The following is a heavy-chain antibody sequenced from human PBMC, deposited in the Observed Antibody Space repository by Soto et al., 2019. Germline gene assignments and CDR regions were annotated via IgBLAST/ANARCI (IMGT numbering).Heavy chain of an antibody. D-gene: IGHD1-26*01. CDR1: GFSFTTPGMR. V-gene: IGHV2-70*04. Sequence: GSGPTLVNPTQTLTLTCTFSGFSFTTPGMRVNWIRQPPGKALEWLARIDWDDDKSYTTSLKTRLTISKDTSKNQVVLTMTNMDPVDTATYYCARSQGRVVGAPGGALDIWGQGTMVTVSS. J-gene: IGHJ3*02. CDR2: IDWDDDK. CDR3: ARSQGRVVGAPGGALDI.